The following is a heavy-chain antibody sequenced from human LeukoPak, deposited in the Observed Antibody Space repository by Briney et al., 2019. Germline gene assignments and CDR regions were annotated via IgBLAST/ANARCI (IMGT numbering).Heavy chain of an antibody. Sequence: GGSLRLSCAASGFTFSSYSMNWARQATGKGLGWVAVISDAGNKKYYADSVKGRFTISRDNSKNTLYLQMNSLRAEDTAVYYCAKVVDTTYYDFWSGYATSNYGMDVWGQGTTVTVSS. CDR1: GFTFSSYS. CDR2: ISDAGNKK. D-gene: IGHD3-3*01. V-gene: IGHV3-30*18. J-gene: IGHJ6*02. CDR3: AKVVDTTYYDFWSGYATSNYGMDV.